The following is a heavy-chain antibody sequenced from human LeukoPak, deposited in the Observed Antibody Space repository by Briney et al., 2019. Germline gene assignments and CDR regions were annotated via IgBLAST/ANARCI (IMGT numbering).Heavy chain of an antibody. CDR3: AKHRMWLVGLES. CDR1: GVSISSDNY. Sequence: SETLSLTCMVSGVSISSDNYWGWIRQSPGKGLELIGSVHFSGATHYNPSLKSRVAITLDTSKNQFSLKLSSVTAADTAIYYCAKHRMWLVGLESWGQGTLVTVSS. D-gene: IGHD6-19*01. V-gene: IGHV4-39*01. J-gene: IGHJ1*01. CDR2: VHFSGAT.